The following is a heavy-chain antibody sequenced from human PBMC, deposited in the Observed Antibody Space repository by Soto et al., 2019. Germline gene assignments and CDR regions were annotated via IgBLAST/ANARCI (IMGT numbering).Heavy chain of an antibody. CDR2: IYYSGST. V-gene: IGHV4-59*01. CDR1: GGSISSYY. D-gene: IGHD3-22*01. J-gene: IGHJ6*02. Sequence: SETLSLTCTVSGGSISSYYWSWIRQPPGKGLEWIGYIYYSGSTNYNPSLKSRVTISVDTSKNQFCLKLSSVTAADTAVYYCARDRYYYDSSGYLPLYGMDVWGQGTTVTVSS. CDR3: ARDRYYYDSSGYLPLYGMDV.